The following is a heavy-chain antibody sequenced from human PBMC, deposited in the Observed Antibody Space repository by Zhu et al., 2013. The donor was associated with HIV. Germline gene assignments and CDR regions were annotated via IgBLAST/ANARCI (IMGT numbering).Heavy chain of an antibody. CDR1: GYPFTSYD. Sequence: QVQLVQSGAEVKKPGASVKVSCRASGYPFTSYDINWVRQATGQGFEWMGWMNPNSAHTGYAQKFQGRVTLTRDTSISTAYMELNSLTSEDTGVYYCARGSSDRDYWGQGTLVTVSS. CDR3: ARGSSDRDY. J-gene: IGHJ4*02. V-gene: IGHV1-8*01. D-gene: IGHD1-26*01. CDR2: MNPNSAHT.